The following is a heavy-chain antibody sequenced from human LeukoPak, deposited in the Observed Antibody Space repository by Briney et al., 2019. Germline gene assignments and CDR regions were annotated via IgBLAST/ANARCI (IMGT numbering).Heavy chain of an antibody. CDR3: ARSKRAYYDILRGGMDV. D-gene: IGHD3-9*01. J-gene: IGHJ6*04. CDR1: GYTFTSYG. CDR2: ISAYNGNA. Sequence: GASVKVSCKSSGYTFTSYGISWVRQAPAQGLEWMGWISAYNGNANYAQKLQGRVTMTTDTSTSTAYMELRSLRSDDTAVYYCARSKRAYYDILRGGMDVWGKGTTVTVSS. V-gene: IGHV1-18*04.